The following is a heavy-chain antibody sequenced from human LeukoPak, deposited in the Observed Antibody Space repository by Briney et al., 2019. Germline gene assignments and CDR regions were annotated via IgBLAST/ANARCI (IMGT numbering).Heavy chain of an antibody. CDR3: AREDSGSYYNFYYFYMDV. Sequence: SETLSLTCSVSGGSFSNHFWSWVRQPAGKGLEWIGRIYPSGNTNYNPSLKSRVTLSVDTSKTQFYLSLSSVTAVDTAVYYCAREDSGSYYNFYYFYMDVWGKGTTVTISS. D-gene: IGHD3-10*01. CDR1: GGSFSNHF. V-gene: IGHV4-4*07. J-gene: IGHJ6*03. CDR2: IYPSGNT.